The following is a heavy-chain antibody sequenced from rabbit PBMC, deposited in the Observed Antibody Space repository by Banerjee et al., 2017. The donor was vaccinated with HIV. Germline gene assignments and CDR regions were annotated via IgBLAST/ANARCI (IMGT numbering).Heavy chain of an antibody. Sequence: LTLTCTASGFSFSTDYYYMCWVRQAPGKGLELIACIYTGSSGSTYYASWAKGRFTISKTSSTTVTLQMTSLTAADTATYFCARDLAGVIGWNFDLWGPGTLVTVS. V-gene: IGHV1S40*01. CDR2: IYTGSSGST. D-gene: IGHD4-1*01. CDR1: GFSFSTDYYY. CDR3: ARDLAGVIGWNFDL. J-gene: IGHJ4*01.